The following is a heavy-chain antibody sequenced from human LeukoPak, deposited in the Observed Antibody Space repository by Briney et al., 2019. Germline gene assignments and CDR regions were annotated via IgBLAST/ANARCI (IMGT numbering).Heavy chain of an antibody. CDR2: IYTSGST. V-gene: IGHV4-4*07. D-gene: IGHD6-19*01. CDR3: AREGRIGVAGAPNWFDP. Sequence: SETLCLICAVSGGSFSSYYWSWIRQPAGKGLEWIGRIYTSGSTNYNPSLKSRVTISVDTSKNQFSLKLSTVSAADTAVYYCAREGRIGVAGAPNWFDPWGQGTLVTVSS. J-gene: IGHJ5*02. CDR1: GGSFSSYY.